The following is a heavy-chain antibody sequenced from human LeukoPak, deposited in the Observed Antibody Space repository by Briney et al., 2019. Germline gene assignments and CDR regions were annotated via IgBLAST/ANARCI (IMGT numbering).Heavy chain of an antibody. V-gene: IGHV4-39*01. J-gene: IGHJ4*02. D-gene: IGHD1-26*01. CDR3: ARHRGSPYSGSYYDFDF. Sequence: PSETLSLTCTVSGDSIISSTYYWGWIRQPPGKGLEWTGSIYYTGSTYYNPSLKSRVTISVDTSRNQFSLKLSSVTAADTAVYYCARHRGSPYSGSYYDFDFWGQGTRVTVSS. CDR1: GDSIISSTYY. CDR2: IYYTGST.